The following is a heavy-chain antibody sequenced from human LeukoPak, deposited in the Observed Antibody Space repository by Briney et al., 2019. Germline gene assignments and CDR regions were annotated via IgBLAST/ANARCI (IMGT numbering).Heavy chain of an antibody. CDR1: GYTFTGYY. V-gene: IGHV1-2*02. Sequence: ASVKVSCKASGYTFTGYYMHWVRQAPGQGLEWMGWINPNSGGTNYAQKFQGRVTMTRDTSISTAYMELSRLRSDDTAVYYCARDGGPEYSSSSKDTWFDPWGQGTLVTVSS. CDR3: ARDGGPEYSSSSKDTWFDP. CDR2: INPNSGGT. D-gene: IGHD6-6*01. J-gene: IGHJ5*02.